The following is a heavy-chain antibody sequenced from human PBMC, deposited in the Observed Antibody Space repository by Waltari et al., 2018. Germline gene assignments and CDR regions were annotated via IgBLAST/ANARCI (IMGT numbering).Heavy chain of an antibody. J-gene: IGHJ4*02. CDR3: AKAALDYYGSGAYFDH. V-gene: IGHV3-23*01. D-gene: IGHD3-10*01. Sequence: EVQLLQSGGGLGQPGGSLRLSCAAFGVTFSTYAMAWVRQTPGKGLEWVSGISISGTYYADSVKGRLTLSRDNSKDTLDLQMNSLRADDTAVYYCAKAALDYYGSGAYFDHWGQGALVTVSS. CDR1: GVTFSTYA. CDR2: ISISGT.